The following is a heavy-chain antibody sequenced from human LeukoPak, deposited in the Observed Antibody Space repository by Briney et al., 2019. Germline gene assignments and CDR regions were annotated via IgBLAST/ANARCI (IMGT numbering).Heavy chain of an antibody. D-gene: IGHD5-12*01. J-gene: IGHJ4*02. V-gene: IGHV1-2*06. CDR2: INPNSGGT. Sequence: ASVKVSCKASGYTFTGYYIHWVRQAPGQGLEWMGRINPNSGGTNSAQKFQGMVTMTRDTSISTAYMELSSLRSDDTAVYYCARGPDQWLRRVLGYWGQGTLVTVSS. CDR3: ARGPDQWLRRVLGY. CDR1: GYTFTGYY.